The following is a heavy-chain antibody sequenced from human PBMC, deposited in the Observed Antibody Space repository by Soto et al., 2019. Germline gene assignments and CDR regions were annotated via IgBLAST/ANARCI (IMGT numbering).Heavy chain of an antibody. J-gene: IGHJ4*02. V-gene: IGHV4-4*02. CDR2: IYHSGST. CDR3: ARLGDGSRFGWHDY. Sequence: QVQLQESGPGLVKPSGTLSLTCAVSGGSISSSNWWSWVRQPPGKGLEWIGEIYHSGSTNYNPSLKSRVTXXVXKXXNQFSLKLSSVTAADTAVYYCARLGDGSRFGWHDYWGQGTLVTVSS. CDR1: GGSISSSNW. D-gene: IGHD6-13*01.